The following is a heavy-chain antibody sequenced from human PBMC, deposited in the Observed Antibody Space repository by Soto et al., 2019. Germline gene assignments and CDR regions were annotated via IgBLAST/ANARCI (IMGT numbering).Heavy chain of an antibody. D-gene: IGHD2-8*01. V-gene: IGHV3-33*01. CDR3: ARDGYCTNGVCWGVDY. CDR2: IWYDGSNK. J-gene: IGHJ4*02. CDR1: GFTFSSYG. Sequence: QVQLVESGGGVVQPGRSLRLSCAASGFTFSSYGMHWVRQAPGKGLEWVAVIWYDGSNKYYADSVKGRFTISRDNSKNTLYLQMNSLRAEDTAVYYCARDGYCTNGVCWGVDYWGQGTLVTVSS.